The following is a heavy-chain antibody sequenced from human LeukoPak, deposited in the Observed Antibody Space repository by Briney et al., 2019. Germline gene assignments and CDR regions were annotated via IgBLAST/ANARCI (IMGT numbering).Heavy chain of an antibody. CDR2: ISPIGDAT. J-gene: IGHJ4*02. CDR3: VKDLSGRFTFDY. D-gene: IGHD1-26*01. Sequence: PGGSLRLSCSASGSTFSNHVMHWVRQAPGKGLEYVSFISPIGDATTHADSVKDRFTISRDNSKNTLYLQMSNLRPEDTAVYYCVKDLSGRFTFDYWGQGTLVTVSS. V-gene: IGHV3-64D*09. CDR1: GSTFSNHV.